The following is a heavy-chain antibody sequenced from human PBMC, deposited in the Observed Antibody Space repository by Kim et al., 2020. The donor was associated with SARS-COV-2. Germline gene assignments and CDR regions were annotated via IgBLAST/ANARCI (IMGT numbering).Heavy chain of an antibody. Sequence: SETLSLTCTVSGGSISSYYWSWIRQPAGKGLEWIGRIYTSGSTNYNPSLKSRVTMSVDTSKNQFSLKLSSVTAADTAVYYCARDLVVPAAIDAFDIWGQGTMVTVSS. CDR1: GGSISSYY. D-gene: IGHD2-2*02. V-gene: IGHV4-4*07. CDR3: ARDLVVPAAIDAFDI. J-gene: IGHJ3*02. CDR2: IYTSGST.